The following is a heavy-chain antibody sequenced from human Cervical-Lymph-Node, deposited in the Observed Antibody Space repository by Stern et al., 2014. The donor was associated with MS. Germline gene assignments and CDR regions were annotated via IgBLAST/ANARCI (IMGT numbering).Heavy chain of an antibody. V-gene: IGHV3-30*01. Sequence: QLVQSGGGVVQPGRSLRLSCAASGFTFSSYAMHWVRQAPGKGLEWVAVISYDGSNKYYADSVKGRFTISRDNSKNTLYLQMNSLRAEDTAVYYCARGVLLGVLRYWGQGTLVTVSS. D-gene: IGHD3-10*01. CDR2: ISYDGSNK. CDR1: GFTFSSYA. J-gene: IGHJ4*02. CDR3: ARGVLLGVLRY.